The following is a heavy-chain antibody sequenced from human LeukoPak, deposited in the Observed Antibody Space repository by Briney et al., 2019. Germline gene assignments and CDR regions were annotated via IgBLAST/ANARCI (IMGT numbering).Heavy chain of an antibody. Sequence: ASEKVSCKVSGYTLTELSMHWVRQAPGKRLEWMGGFDHEDGETIYAQTFQGRVTMTEDTSTDTAYMELSSLRSEDTAVYYCATGLTMVRGRLTRYYYYYYGMDVWGQGTTVTVSS. V-gene: IGHV1-24*01. J-gene: IGHJ6*02. D-gene: IGHD3-10*01. CDR1: GYTLTELS. CDR3: ATGLTMVRGRLTRYYYYYYGMDV. CDR2: FDHEDGET.